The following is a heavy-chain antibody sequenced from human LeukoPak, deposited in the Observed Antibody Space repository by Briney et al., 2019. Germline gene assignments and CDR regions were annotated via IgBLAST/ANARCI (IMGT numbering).Heavy chain of an antibody. CDR2: ISSSSSYI. D-gene: IGHD4/OR15-4a*01. V-gene: IGHV3-21*01. Sequence: PGGSLRLSCAASGFTFSSYSMNWVRQAPGKGLEWVSSISSSSSYIYYADSVKGRFTTSRDNAKNSLSLQMHSLRDDDTAVYYCARLGDVIGAYYFDYWGQGTLVTVSS. J-gene: IGHJ4*02. CDR1: GFTFSSYS. CDR3: ARLGDVIGAYYFDY.